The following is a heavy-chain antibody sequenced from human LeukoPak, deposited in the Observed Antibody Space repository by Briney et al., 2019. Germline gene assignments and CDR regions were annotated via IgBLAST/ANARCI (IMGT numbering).Heavy chain of an antibody. CDR2: ISSSGSTI. J-gene: IGHJ4*02. D-gene: IGHD6-13*01. CDR3: ARVNRYSSSWANVDY. Sequence: GGPLRLSCAASGFTFSDYYMSWIRQAPGKGLEWVSYISSSGSTIYYADSVKGRFTIPRDNAKNSLYLQMNSLRAEDTAVYYCARVNRYSSSWANVDYWGQGTLVTVSS. V-gene: IGHV3-11*01. CDR1: GFTFSDYY.